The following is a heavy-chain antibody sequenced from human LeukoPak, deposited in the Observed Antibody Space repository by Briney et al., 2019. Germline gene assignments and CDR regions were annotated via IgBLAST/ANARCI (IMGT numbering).Heavy chain of an antibody. CDR3: ARQAATVTTLIYFDY. Sequence: PSETLSLTCTVSGGSISSYYWSWIRQPPGKGLEWIGYIYTSGSTNYNPSLKSRVTISVDTSKNQFSLKLSSVTAADTAVYYCARQAATVTTLIYFDYWGQETLVTVSS. CDR1: GGSISSYY. V-gene: IGHV4-4*09. CDR2: IYTSGST. D-gene: IGHD4-11*01. J-gene: IGHJ4*02.